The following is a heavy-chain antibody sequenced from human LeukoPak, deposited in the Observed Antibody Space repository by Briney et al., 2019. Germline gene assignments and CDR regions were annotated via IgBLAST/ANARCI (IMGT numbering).Heavy chain of an antibody. Sequence: PSETLSLTCTVSGGSISSYYWSWIRQPPGKGLEWIGYIYYSGSTNYNPSLKSRVTISVDTSKNQFSLKLSSVTAADTAVYYCARSAVSAIQGYCSSTSCHRRWFDPWGQGTLVTVSS. J-gene: IGHJ5*02. CDR3: ARSAVSAIQGYCSSTSCHRRWFDP. V-gene: IGHV4-59*01. D-gene: IGHD2-2*02. CDR2: IYYSGST. CDR1: GGSISSYY.